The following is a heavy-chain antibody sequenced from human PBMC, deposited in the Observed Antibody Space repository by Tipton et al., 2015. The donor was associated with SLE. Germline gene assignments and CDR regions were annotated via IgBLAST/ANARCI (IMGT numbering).Heavy chain of an antibody. V-gene: IGHV3-30-3*01. CDR1: GFTFSSYA. Sequence: SLRLSCAASGFTFSSYAMHWVRQAPGKGLEWVAVISYDGSNKYYADSVKGRFTISRDNAKNMVYLQMNSLRAEDTALYFCAKTIMVRKYAFDYWGQGALVTVSS. J-gene: IGHJ4*02. CDR2: ISYDGSNK. D-gene: IGHD3-10*01. CDR3: AKTIMVRKYAFDY.